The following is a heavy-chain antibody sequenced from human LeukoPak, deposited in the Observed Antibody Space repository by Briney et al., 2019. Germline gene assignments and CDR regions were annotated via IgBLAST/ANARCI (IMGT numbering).Heavy chain of an antibody. CDR1: GGSFSGYY. CDR2: INHSGST. J-gene: IGHJ4*02. V-gene: IGHV4-34*01. Sequence: SETLSLTCAVYGGSFSGYYWSWIRQPPGKGLEWIGEINHSGSTNYNPSLKSRVTISVDTFKNQFSLKLSSVTAADTAVYYCARRAARYTPRGYFDYWGQGTLVTVSS. CDR3: ARRAARYTPRGYFDY. D-gene: IGHD6-6*01.